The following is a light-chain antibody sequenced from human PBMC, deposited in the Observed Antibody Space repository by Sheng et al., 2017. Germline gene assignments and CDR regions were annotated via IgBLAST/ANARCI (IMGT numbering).Light chain of an antibody. Sequence: EIVLTQSPATLSLSPGERATLSCRASQSVSSYLAWYQQRSGQAPRLLIYDASNRATGIPARFSGSGSGRDFSLTISSLEPEDSAVYYCQQRYNWPPYTFGQGTKLEIK. CDR1: QSVSSY. CDR2: DAS. V-gene: IGKV3-11*02. J-gene: IGKJ2*01. CDR3: QQRYNWPPYT.